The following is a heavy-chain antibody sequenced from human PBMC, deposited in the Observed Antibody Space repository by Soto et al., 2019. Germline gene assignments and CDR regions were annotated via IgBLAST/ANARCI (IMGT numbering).Heavy chain of an antibody. CDR2: IYFSGST. J-gene: IGHJ5*02. CDR3: ARDRPIPDSGSPSFDP. CDR1: GESINNGADY. Sequence: QVQLQESGPGLVRPSQTLSLSCSVSGESINNGADYWNGIRQYADRRLEWIGYIYFSGSTFYAPSLRGRVTISADTSNNQFSLNLNSVTVADTAIYYCARDRPIPDSGSPSFDPWGPGIQVTVSS. D-gene: IGHD3-10*01. V-gene: IGHV4-31*03.